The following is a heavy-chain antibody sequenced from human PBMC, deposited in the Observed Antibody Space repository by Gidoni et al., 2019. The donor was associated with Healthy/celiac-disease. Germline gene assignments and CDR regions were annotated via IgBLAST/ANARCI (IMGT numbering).Heavy chain of an antibody. D-gene: IGHD3-3*01. CDR2: ISGSGGST. V-gene: IGHV3-23*01. J-gene: IGHJ6*02. CDR1: GFTFSSYA. Sequence: EVQLLESGGGLVQPGGSLRLSCAASGFTFSSYAMSWVRQAPGKGLEWVSAISGSGGSTYYADSVKGRFTISRDNSKNTLYLQMNSLRAEDTAVYYCAKVGGPPFGVVPFYYYGMDVWGQGTTVTVSS. CDR3: AKVGGPPFGVVPFYYYGMDV.